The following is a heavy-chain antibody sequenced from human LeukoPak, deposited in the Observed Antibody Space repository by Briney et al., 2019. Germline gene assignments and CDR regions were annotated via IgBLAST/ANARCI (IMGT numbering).Heavy chain of an antibody. D-gene: IGHD3-9*01. J-gene: IGHJ4*02. CDR1: GFTFRTYA. V-gene: IGHV3-23*01. CDR2: ISGSGDNT. CDR3: AKGDDILTGYLSYFDY. Sequence: GGSLRLSCAASGFTFRTYAMNWVRQAPGKGLEWVSGISGSGDNTYYADSVKGRFTISRDNSKNTLYLQMNSLRAEDTAVYYCAKGDDILTGYLSYFDYWGQGTLVTVSS.